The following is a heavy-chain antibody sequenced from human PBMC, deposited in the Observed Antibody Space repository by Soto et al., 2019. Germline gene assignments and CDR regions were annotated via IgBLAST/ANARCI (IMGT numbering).Heavy chain of an antibody. J-gene: IGHJ6*02. CDR1: GGSISSGGYY. Sequence: QVQLQESGPGLVKPSQTLSLTCTVSGGSISSGGYYWSWIRQHPGKGLEWIGYIYYSGSTYYNPSLKSRVTISVDTSKNQFSLKLSSVTAADTAVYYCVRGGGSSGWLGRTKYGMDVWGQGTTVTVSS. CDR3: VRGGGSSGWLGRTKYGMDV. CDR2: IYYSGST. V-gene: IGHV4-31*03. D-gene: IGHD6-19*01.